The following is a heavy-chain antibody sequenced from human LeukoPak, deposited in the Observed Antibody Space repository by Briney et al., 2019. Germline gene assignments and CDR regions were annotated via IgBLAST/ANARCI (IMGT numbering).Heavy chain of an antibody. CDR1: GFTVSNNY. J-gene: IGHJ4*02. CDR3: AKGGLTMIVVVMRY. Sequence: GGSLRLSCAASGFTVSNNYISWVRQAPGKGLEWVSAISGSGGSTYYADSVKGRFTISRDNSKNTLYLQMNSLRAEDTAVYYCAKGGLTMIVVVMRYWGQGTLVTVSS. CDR2: ISGSGGST. D-gene: IGHD3-22*01. V-gene: IGHV3-23*01.